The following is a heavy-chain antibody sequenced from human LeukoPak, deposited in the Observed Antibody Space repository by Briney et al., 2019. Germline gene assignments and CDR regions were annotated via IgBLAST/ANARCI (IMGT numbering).Heavy chain of an antibody. CDR1: GFTFSSYA. Sequence: GGSLRLSCGASGFTFSSYAMGWVCHAPGKRPEWVSALTDSGGTTYYVDSVKGRFTISRDNSKNTLYLHMNSLRAEDTAMYYCAIIPRAAAGPSARSPFHYWGQGTLVTVSS. D-gene: IGHD6-13*01. V-gene: IGHV3-23*01. J-gene: IGHJ4*02. CDR3: AIIPRAAAGPSARSPFHY. CDR2: LTDSGGTT.